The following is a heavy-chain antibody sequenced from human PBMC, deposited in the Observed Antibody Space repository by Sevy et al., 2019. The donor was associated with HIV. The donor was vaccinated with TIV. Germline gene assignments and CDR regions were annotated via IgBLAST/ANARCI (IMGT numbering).Heavy chain of an antibody. CDR3: ARAGYYGSGTRLYYFDY. CDR1: GDSVSSNSAA. V-gene: IGHV6-1*01. J-gene: IGHJ4*02. CDR2: TYYRSKWYN. Sequence: TLSLTCAISGDSVSSNSAAWNWIRQSPSRGLEWLGRTYYRSKWYNDYAVSVKSRITINPDTSKNQFSLQLNSVTPEDTAVYYCARAGYYGSGTRLYYFDYWGQGTLVTVSS. D-gene: IGHD3-10*01.